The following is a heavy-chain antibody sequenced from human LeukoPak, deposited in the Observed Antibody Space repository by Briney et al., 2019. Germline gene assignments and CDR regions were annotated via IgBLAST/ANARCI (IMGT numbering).Heavy chain of an antibody. CDR3: ARGIESYGDYGY. D-gene: IGHD4-17*01. CDR2: MQNSGST. CDR1: GASLSGSY. Sequence: SETLSLTCTVSGASLSGSYWSWIRQPPGKVLEWIAYMQNSGSTNYNPSLKSRVTISIDTSKNQFSLKLSSLTAADTAIYYCARGIESYGDYGYWGQGILVTVSS. J-gene: IGHJ4*02. V-gene: IGHV4-59*01.